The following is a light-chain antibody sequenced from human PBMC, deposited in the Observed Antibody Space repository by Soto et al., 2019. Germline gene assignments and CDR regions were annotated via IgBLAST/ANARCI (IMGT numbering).Light chain of an antibody. CDR2: GNS. V-gene: IGLV1-40*01. J-gene: IGLJ2*01. CDR1: SSNIGAGYD. CDR3: QSYDSSPSVL. Sequence: QSVLTQQPSVSGAPGQRVTISCTGSSSNIGAGYDVHWYQQLPGTAPKLLIYGNSNRPSGVPDRFSGSKSGTSASLAITGLQAEDEADYYCQSYDSSPSVLFGGGTKLTVL.